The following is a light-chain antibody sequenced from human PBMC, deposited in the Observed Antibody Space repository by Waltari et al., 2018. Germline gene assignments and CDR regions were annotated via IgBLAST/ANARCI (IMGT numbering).Light chain of an antibody. CDR3: QHYVRLPVT. J-gene: IGKJ1*01. Sequence: IVLTQSPGTLSLSPGDTATLSCRASQSVGGTLAWYQQKSGQAPRLLIYGASSRATGVPDRFSGSGSGTEFSLTISRLEPEDFAVYYCQHYVRLPVTFGQGTKVEIK. V-gene: IGKV3-20*01. CDR1: QSVGGT. CDR2: GAS.